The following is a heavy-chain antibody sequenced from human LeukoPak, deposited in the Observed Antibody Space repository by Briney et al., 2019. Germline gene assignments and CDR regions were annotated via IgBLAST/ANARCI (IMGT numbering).Heavy chain of an antibody. CDR3: ARGLYGDYDYYYYYMDV. J-gene: IGHJ6*03. D-gene: IGHD4-17*01. CDR2: IYSGGST. V-gene: IGHV3-53*01. Sequence: PGGSLRLSCAASGFTVSSNYMSWVRQAPGKGLEWVSVIYSGGSTYYADSVKGRFTISRDDSKNTLYLQMNSLRAEDTAVYYCARGLYGDYDYYYYYMDVWAKGPRTPSP. CDR1: GFTVSSNY.